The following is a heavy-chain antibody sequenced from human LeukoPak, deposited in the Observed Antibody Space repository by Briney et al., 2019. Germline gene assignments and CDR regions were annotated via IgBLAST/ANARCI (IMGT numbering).Heavy chain of an antibody. CDR3: ATESGTYSGTCFDY. CDR1: GFTFSSYS. J-gene: IGHJ4*02. V-gene: IGHV3-48*04. D-gene: IGHD1-26*01. CDR2: ISSSSGVI. Sequence: PGGSLRLSCAASGFTFSSYSMNWVRQAPGKGLEWVSYISSSSGVIYNADSVKGRFTISRDNAKNSLYLQMNSLRAEDTAVYYCATESGTYSGTCFDYWGQGNLVTVSS.